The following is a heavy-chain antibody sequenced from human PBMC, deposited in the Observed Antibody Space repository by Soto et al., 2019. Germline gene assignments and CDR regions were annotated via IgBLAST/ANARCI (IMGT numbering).Heavy chain of an antibody. CDR3: ARGGYDFSGVNFDDGFDF. D-gene: IGHD3-22*01. CDR2: IFYTGIT. CDR1: SGSLSSHF. V-gene: IGHV4-59*11. J-gene: IGHJ3*01. Sequence: SETLSLTCSVSSGSLSSHFWAWIRQSPGKGLEWLGYIFYTGITNYNPSLQSRVTISVDTSKDQFSLRLNSVTAADTAVYYCARGGYDFSGVNFDDGFDFWGQGIQVTVSS.